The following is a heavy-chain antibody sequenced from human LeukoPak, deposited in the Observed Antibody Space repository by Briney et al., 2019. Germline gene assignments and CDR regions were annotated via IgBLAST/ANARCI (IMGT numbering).Heavy chain of an antibody. CDR2: ISGSGGST. Sequence: GVSVRLSCAAYGFTISSNYMIWERQAPGKGLEWVSDISGSGGSTYYADSVKGRFTISRDNTKNTLYLQMNSLRAEDTDVYYCAKSRYGDTDYYYYYGMDVWGQGTTVTVSS. CDR3: AKSRYGDTDYYYYYGMDV. J-gene: IGHJ6*02. V-gene: IGHV3-23*01. CDR1: GFTISSNY. D-gene: IGHD4-17*01.